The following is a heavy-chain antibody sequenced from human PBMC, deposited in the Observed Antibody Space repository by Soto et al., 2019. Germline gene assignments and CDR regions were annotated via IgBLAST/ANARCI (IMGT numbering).Heavy chain of an antibody. CDR1: GFTFSYYT. Sequence: ESGGGLVEPGGSLRLSCAASGFTFSYYTLNWVRQAPGKGLEWVSSIGSGSGPTHYADSLKGRFTISRDNAKSSLYLQLNSLRAEDTAVYYCARGTDGAYDYWGQGALVTVSS. D-gene: IGHD4-17*01. CDR3: ARGTDGAYDY. CDR2: IGSGSGPT. V-gene: IGHV3-21*01. J-gene: IGHJ4*02.